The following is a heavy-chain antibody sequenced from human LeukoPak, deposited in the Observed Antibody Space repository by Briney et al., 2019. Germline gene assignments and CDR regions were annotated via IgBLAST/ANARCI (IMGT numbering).Heavy chain of an antibody. Sequence: GGSLRLPCSASGFIFITYAMHWVRQAPGKGLEYVSGITTNGDSTFYADSVKGRFTISRDNSKNTLYLQMSSLRPEDTAVYYCARYYHEGGRFDPWGQGTLVTVSS. D-gene: IGHD3-22*01. J-gene: IGHJ5*02. V-gene: IGHV3-64D*06. CDR1: GFIFITYA. CDR3: ARYYHEGGRFDP. CDR2: ITTNGDST.